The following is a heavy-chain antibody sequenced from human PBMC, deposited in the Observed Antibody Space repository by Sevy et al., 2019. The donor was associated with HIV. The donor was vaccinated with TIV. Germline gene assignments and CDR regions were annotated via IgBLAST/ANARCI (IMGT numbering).Heavy chain of an antibody. CDR3: ARAGVSYCTDDCYHRFDY. D-gene: IGHD2-21*02. Sequence: GGSLRLSCAASGFTFSSYALLWVRQAPGKGLEWVSLISYDGSKKYYSDSVKGRFAISRDESKTTLFLQMNSLRSEDTAIYYCARAGVSYCTDDCYHRFDYWGRGTLVTFSS. J-gene: IGHJ4*02. CDR2: ISYDGSKK. V-gene: IGHV3-30*09. CDR1: GFTFSSYA.